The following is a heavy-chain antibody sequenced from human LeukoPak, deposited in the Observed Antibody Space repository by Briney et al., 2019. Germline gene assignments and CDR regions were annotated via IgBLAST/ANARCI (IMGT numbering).Heavy chain of an antibody. CDR3: AKNNGIVPPSTPLDS. CDR2: INRNGDST. Sequence: PGGSLRLSCAASGVTFGDYGMSWVRQAPGKGLEWVSGINRNGDSTGYADFVKGRFTISRDNAKNSLYLQMNSLRAEDTAVYYGAKNNGIVPPSTPLDSWAQGTLVTVSS. J-gene: IGHJ5*01. CDR1: GVTFGDYG. V-gene: IGHV3-20*04. D-gene: IGHD2/OR15-2a*01.